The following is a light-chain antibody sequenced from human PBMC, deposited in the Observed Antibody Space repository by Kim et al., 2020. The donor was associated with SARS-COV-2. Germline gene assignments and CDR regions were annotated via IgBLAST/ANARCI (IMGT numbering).Light chain of an antibody. Sequence: EVVLTQSPGTLSLSPGERATLSCRASQSFSSSYLAWYLQKPGQAPSLLIYGAYIRATGIPDRFSGSGSGTDFTLTISSLAPEDFAVYYCQHYGDSAYTFGQGTKVDIK. J-gene: IGKJ2*01. V-gene: IGKV3-20*01. CDR1: QSFSSSY. CDR3: QHYGDSAYT. CDR2: GAY.